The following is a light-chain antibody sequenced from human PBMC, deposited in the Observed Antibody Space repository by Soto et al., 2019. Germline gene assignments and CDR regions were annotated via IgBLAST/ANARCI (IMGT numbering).Light chain of an antibody. CDR2: RAS. CDR3: QQYGSSPET. Sequence: NVLTQSPGTLSLSPGERATLSCRASQSLSGNYLAWYQQKPGQAPRVLIYRASIRATGISDRFSGSGSGTDFTLTISRLEPEDFAVYYCQQYGSSPETFGQGTKVDIK. V-gene: IGKV3-20*01. J-gene: IGKJ1*01. CDR1: QSLSGNY.